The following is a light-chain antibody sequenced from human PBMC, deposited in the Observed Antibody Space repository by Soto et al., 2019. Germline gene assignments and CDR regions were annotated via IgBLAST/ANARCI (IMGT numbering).Light chain of an antibody. CDR2: AAS. CDR1: QSISSY. Sequence: DIQMTQSPSSLSASVADGVTITCRASQSISSYVSWYQQKPGKAPKLLIYAASRLQSGVPSRFSGSRSGTDFTLTISSLQPEDFATYYCQQSYSRVTFGQGTKVDI. J-gene: IGKJ1*01. CDR3: QQSYSRVT. V-gene: IGKV1-39*01.